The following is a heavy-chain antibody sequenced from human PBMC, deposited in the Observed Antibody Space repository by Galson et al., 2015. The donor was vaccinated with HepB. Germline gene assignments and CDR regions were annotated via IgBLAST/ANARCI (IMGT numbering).Heavy chain of an antibody. CDR2: MNPNSGNT. CDR1: GYTFTSYD. CDR3: ATLIASDYDFWSGYRYYFDY. D-gene: IGHD3-3*01. V-gene: IGHV1-8*01. Sequence: SVKVSCKASGYTFTSYDINWVRQATGQGLEWMGWMNPNSGNTGYAQKFQGRVTMTRNTSISTAYMELSSLRSEDTAVYYCATLIASDYDFWSGYRYYFDYWGQGTLVTVSS. J-gene: IGHJ4*02.